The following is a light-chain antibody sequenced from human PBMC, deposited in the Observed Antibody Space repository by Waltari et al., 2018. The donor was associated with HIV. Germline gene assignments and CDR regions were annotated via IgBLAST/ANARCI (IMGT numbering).Light chain of an antibody. J-gene: IGKJ5*01. CDR3: QQTLRSPQT. CDR1: QSIDNY. Sequence: DIQMPQSPSSLSASVGDTVTITCRARQSIDNYLNWYQQTPGNAPGLLIFGATRLQSGAPSRFRGSGAGSDVTLTVISLQPEDFATYYCQQTLRSPQTFGQGTRLDIK. CDR2: GAT. V-gene: IGKV1-39*01.